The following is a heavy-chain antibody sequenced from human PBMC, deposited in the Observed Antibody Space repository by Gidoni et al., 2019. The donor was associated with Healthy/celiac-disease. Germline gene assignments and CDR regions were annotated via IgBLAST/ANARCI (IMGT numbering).Heavy chain of an antibody. V-gene: IGHV3-30*04. J-gene: IGHJ5*02. CDR1: GFTFSSYA. CDR2: ISYDGSNK. Sequence: QVQLVESGGGVVQPGRSLRLSCAASGFTFSSYAMHWVRQAPGKGLEWVAVISYDGSNKYYADSVKGRFTISRDNSKNTLYLQMNSLRAEDTAVFYCARDLAVRGLIYWWFDPWGQGTLVTVSS. D-gene: IGHD3-10*01. CDR3: ARDLAVRGLIYWWFDP.